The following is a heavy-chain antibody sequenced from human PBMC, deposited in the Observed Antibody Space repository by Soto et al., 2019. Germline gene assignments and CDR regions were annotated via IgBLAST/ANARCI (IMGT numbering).Heavy chain of an antibody. CDR2: IIPILGIA. D-gene: IGHD5-12*01. V-gene: IGHV1-69*02. CDR3: GYSGYESLGAVDY. J-gene: IGHJ4*02. Sequence: QVQLVQSGAEVKKPGSSVKVSCKASGGTFSSYTISWVRQAPGQGLEWMGRIIPILGIANYAQKFQGRVTXPXDXXTSTAYMELGSLRSEDTAVYYCGYSGYESLGAVDYWGQGTLVTVSS. CDR1: GGTFSSYT.